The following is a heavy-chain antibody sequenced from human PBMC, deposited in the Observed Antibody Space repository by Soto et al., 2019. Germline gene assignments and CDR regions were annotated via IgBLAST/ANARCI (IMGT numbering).Heavy chain of an antibody. CDR3: ARASGTSHYYYYGMDV. CDR2: IYHSGST. V-gene: IGHV4-4*02. D-gene: IGHD2-2*01. J-gene: IGHJ6*02. Sequence: SETLSLTGAVSGGSISSSNWWSWVRQPPGKGLEWIGEIYHSGSTNYNPSLKSRVTISVDKSKNQFSLKLSSVTAADTAVYYCARASGTSHYYYYGMDVWGQGTTVTVSS. CDR1: GGSISSSNW.